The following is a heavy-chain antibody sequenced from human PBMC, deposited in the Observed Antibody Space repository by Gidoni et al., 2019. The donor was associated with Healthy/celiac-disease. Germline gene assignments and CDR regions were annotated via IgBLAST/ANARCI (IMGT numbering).Heavy chain of an antibody. Sequence: QVQLVESGGGVVQPGRSLRLSCAASGFTFSSYGMHWVRQAPGKGLEWVAVIWYDGSNKYYADSVKGRFTISRDNSKNTLYLQMNSLRAEDTAVYYCARDGGATYYFDYWGQGTLVTVSS. CDR2: IWYDGSNK. D-gene: IGHD1-26*01. J-gene: IGHJ4*02. V-gene: IGHV3-33*01. CDR1: GFTFSSYG. CDR3: ARDGGATYYFDY.